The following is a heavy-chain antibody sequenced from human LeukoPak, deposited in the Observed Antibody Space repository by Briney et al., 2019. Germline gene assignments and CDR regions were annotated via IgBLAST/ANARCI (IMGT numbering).Heavy chain of an antibody. J-gene: IGHJ4*02. Sequence: SVKVSCKASGGTFNNYAINWVRQAPGQGLEWMGGIFPLFETTNYAQGFQGRATITADDSTSTAYMELNSLTTEDTAVYYCARGRESHGHYFHFWGQGTLVTVSS. CDR1: GGTFNNYA. CDR3: ARGRESHGHYFHF. V-gene: IGHV1-69*13. CDR2: IFPLFETT. D-gene: IGHD1-26*01.